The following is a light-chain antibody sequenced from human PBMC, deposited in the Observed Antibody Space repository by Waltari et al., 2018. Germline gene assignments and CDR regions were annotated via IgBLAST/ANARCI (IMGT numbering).Light chain of an antibody. CDR2: DVS. CDR1: NSAVGNYKY. CDR3: CSYAGSYTFV. Sequence: QSALTQPRSVSGSPGQSVTISCTGTNSAVGNYKYVSWYQQHPGKAPKVLLYDVSKRPSGVPDRFSGSKSGNTASLTISGLQAEDEADYYCCSYAGSYTFVFGGGTKLTVL. V-gene: IGLV2-11*01. J-gene: IGLJ2*01.